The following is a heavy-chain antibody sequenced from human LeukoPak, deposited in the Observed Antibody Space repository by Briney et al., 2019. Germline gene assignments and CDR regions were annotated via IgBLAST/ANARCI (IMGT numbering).Heavy chain of an antibody. V-gene: IGHV3-11*01. CDR1: GFTFSDYY. CDR2: ISSSGSTI. D-gene: IGHD3-22*01. J-gene: IGHJ4*02. CDR3: ARDPNYYDSSGYFGYFDY. Sequence: GGSLRLSCAASGFTFSDYYMSWIRQAPGKGLEWVSYISSSGSTIYYADSVKGRFTISRDNAKNSLYLQMNSLRAEDTAVYYCARDPNYYDSSGYFGYFDYWGQGTLVTVSS.